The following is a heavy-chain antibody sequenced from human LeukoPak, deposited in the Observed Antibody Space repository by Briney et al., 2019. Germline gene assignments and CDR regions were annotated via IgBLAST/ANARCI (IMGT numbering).Heavy chain of an antibody. D-gene: IGHD2-2*01. V-gene: IGHV1-69*13. CDR3: ARDLVEGYQLLHAFDI. J-gene: IGHJ3*02. CDR1: GETFSSYA. Sequence: VASVKVSCKASGETFSSYAISRVRQAPGQGLEWMGGIIPIFGTANYAQKFQGRVTITADESTSTAYMELSSLRSEDTAVYYCARDLVEGYQLLHAFDIWGQGTMVTVSS. CDR2: IIPIFGTA.